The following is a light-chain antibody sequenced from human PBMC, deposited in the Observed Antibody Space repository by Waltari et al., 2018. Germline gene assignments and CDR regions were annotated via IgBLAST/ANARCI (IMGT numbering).Light chain of an antibody. CDR1: SRDIGSYNL. Sequence: QSALTQPASVSGSPGQSITISCPGTSRDIGSYNLVPWYQQHPGKGPKLIIYEVIKRPSGISDRFSGSKSGNTASLTISGLQAEDEADYYCSSNAGGSSYVVFGGGTRLTVL. V-gene: IGLV2-23*02. CDR2: EVI. CDR3: SSNAGGSSYVV. J-gene: IGLJ2*01.